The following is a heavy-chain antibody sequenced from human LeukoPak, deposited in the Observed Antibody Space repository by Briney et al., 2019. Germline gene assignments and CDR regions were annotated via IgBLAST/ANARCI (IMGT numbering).Heavy chain of an antibody. Sequence: SGPTLVNPTQTLTLTCTFSGFSLSTSGVGVGWIRQPPGKALEWLALIYWNDDKRYSPSLKSRLTITKDTSKNQLVLTMTNMPSSEWQHHIHQGTSQNPVVPTKNHHDPVGAAPKFLSQRIGHALLYYSKWYFSHHQLHLGPWGKGITVTVSS. D-gene: IGHD1-14*01. CDR3: QGTSQNPVVPTKNHHDPVGAAPKFLSQRIGHALLYYSKWYFSHHQLHLGP. CDR1: GFSLSTSGVG. J-gene: IGHJ6*04. CDR2: IYWNDDK. V-gene: IGHV2-5*01.